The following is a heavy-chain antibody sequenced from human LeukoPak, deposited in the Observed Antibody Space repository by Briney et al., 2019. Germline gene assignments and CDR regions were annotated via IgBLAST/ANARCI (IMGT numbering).Heavy chain of an antibody. CDR2: ISTSSSYI. CDR3: ASRELYCSSTTCSAP. Sequence: PGGSLRLSCAASGFTFSSYSMNWVRRAPGKGLEWVSSISTSSSYIYYADSVKGRFTISRDNAKNSLYLQMNSLRAEDTAVYYCASRELYCSSTTCSAPWGQGTLVTVSS. V-gene: IGHV3-21*01. J-gene: IGHJ5*02. D-gene: IGHD2-2*01. CDR1: GFTFSSYS.